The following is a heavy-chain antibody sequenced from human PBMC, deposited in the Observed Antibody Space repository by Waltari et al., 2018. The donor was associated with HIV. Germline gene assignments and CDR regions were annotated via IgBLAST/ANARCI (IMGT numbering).Heavy chain of an antibody. D-gene: IGHD5-12*01. CDR3: TTDNMIIVALDY. V-gene: IGHV3-15*01. Sequence: EVQLVESGGGLVQHGGSLRLSCAASGFIFCNAWMNWVRQAAGKGMEWVGRIKRKSDGGTADYAAPVKGRFTISRDDSKNVLYLQMNSLKTEDTAVYYCTTDNMIIVALDYWGQGTLLTVSS. J-gene: IGHJ4*02. CDR2: IKRKSDGGTA. CDR1: GFIFCNAW.